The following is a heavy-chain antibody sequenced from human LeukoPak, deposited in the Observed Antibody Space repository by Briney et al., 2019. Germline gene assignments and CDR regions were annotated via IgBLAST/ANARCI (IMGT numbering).Heavy chain of an antibody. CDR1: GYTFTGYY. Sequence: ASVKASCKASGYTFTGYYMHWVRQAPGQGLEWMGRINPNSGGTNYAQKFQGRVTMTRDTSISTAYMELSRLRSDDTAVYYCARVPKNSSGWYPWGQGTLVTVSS. D-gene: IGHD6-19*01. V-gene: IGHV1-2*06. J-gene: IGHJ5*02. CDR2: INPNSGGT. CDR3: ARVPKNSSGWYP.